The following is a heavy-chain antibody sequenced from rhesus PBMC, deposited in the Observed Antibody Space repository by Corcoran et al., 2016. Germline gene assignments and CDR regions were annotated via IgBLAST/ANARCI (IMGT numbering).Heavy chain of an antibody. D-gene: IGHD3-34*01. Sequence: QVQLQESGPAVVKPSETLSLTCAVSGGSISSSNWWSWIRQSPGKGLEWIGYITYSGSTNYNPSLKRRGPISIDTSKNQLSLKLSSVTAADTAVYYCARGGWGDYYGLDSWGQGVVVTVSS. J-gene: IGHJ6*01. CDR2: ITYSGST. CDR1: GGSISSSNW. CDR3: ARGGWGDYYGLDS. V-gene: IGHV4-122*02.